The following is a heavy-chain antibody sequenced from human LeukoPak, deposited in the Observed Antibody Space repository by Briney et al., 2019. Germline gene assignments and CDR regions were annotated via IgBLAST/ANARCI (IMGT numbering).Heavy chain of an antibody. CDR2: IYYSGST. V-gene: IGHV4-39*01. CDR1: GGSISSSRYY. CDR3: ARLVDDYVWGSYLGY. D-gene: IGHD3-16*02. J-gene: IGHJ4*02. Sequence: SETLSLTCTVSGGSISSSRYYWGWIRQPPGKGLEWHGSIYYSGSTYYNPSLKSRVTISVDTSKNQFSLKLSSVTAADTAVYYCARLVDDYVWGSYLGYWGQGTLVTVSS.